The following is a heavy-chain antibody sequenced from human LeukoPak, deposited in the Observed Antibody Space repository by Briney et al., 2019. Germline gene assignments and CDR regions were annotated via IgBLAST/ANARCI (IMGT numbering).Heavy chain of an antibody. CDR3: ARDLGTVTTFPY. CDR2: MNPNSGNT. D-gene: IGHD4-17*01. V-gene: IGHV1-8*01. CDR1: GYTFTSYD. J-gene: IGHJ4*02. Sequence: ASVKVSCKASGYTFTSYDINWVRQATGQGLEWMGWMNPNSGNTGYAQKFQGRVTMTRDTSTSTVYMELSSLRSEDTAVYYCARDLGTVTTFPYWGQGTLVTVSS.